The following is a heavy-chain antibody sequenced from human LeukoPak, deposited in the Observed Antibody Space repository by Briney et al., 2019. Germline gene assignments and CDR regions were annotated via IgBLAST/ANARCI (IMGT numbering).Heavy chain of an antibody. Sequence: ASVKVSCKASGYIFTGYYMHWVRQSPGQGLEWMGWISAYNGNTNYAQKLQGRVTMTTDTSTSTAYMELRSLRSDDTAVYYCARDLVGGYYDSSGYYVDYWGQGTLVTVSS. V-gene: IGHV1-18*04. CDR2: ISAYNGNT. CDR3: ARDLVGGYYDSSGYYVDY. CDR1: GYIFTGYY. J-gene: IGHJ4*02. D-gene: IGHD3-22*01.